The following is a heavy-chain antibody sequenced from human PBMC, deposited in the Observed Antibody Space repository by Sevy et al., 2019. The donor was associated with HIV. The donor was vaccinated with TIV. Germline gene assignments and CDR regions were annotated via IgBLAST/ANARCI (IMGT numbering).Heavy chain of an antibody. V-gene: IGHV3-21*01. CDR2: ISSSSSYI. CDR3: ARDGPTVTTVDYYGIDV. CDR1: GFTFSSYS. Sequence: GGTLRLSCAASGFTFSSYSMNWVRQAPGKGLEWVSSISSSSSYIYYADSVKGRFTISRDNAKNSLYLQMNSLRAEDTAVYYCARDGPTVTTVDYYGIDVWGQGTTVTVSS. D-gene: IGHD4-17*01. J-gene: IGHJ6*02.